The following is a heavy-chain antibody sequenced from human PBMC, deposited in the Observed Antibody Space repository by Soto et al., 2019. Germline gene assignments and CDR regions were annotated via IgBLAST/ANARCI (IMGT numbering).Heavy chain of an antibody. CDR3: TTAQLVDAFDI. CDR1: GFTFSNAW. J-gene: IGHJ3*02. Sequence: GGSLRLSCAASGFTFSNAWMSWVRQAPGKGLEWVGRIKSKTDGGTTDDAAPVKGRFTISRDDSKNTLYLQMNSLKTEDTAVYYCTTAQLVDAFDIWGQGTMVTVSS. V-gene: IGHV3-15*01. CDR2: IKSKTDGGTT. D-gene: IGHD6-6*01.